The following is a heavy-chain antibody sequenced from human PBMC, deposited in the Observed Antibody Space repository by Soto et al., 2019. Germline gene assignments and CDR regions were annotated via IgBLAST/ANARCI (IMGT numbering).Heavy chain of an antibody. Sequence: GGSLRLSCAASGFTFSSYAMSWVRQAPGKGLEWVSAITGSGDSTYYADSVKGRFTVSRDNSKNTLYLQMNSLRAEDTAVYYCAKVFVLPIRKGFDYWGLGTLVTVSS. CDR3: AKVFVLPIRKGFDY. D-gene: IGHD5-12*01. V-gene: IGHV3-23*01. J-gene: IGHJ4*02. CDR2: ITGSGDST. CDR1: GFTFSSYA.